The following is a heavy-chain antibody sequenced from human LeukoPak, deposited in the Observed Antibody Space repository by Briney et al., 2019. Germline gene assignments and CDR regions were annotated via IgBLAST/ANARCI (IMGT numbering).Heavy chain of an antibody. CDR2: IRSKAYGGTT. V-gene: IGHV3-49*04. Sequence: GGSLRLSCTASGFTFGDYAMSWVRQAPGKGLEWVGFIRSKAYGGTTEYAASVKGRFTISRDDSRSIAYLQMNSLKTEDTAVYYCTRGEDYYGMDVWGQGTTVTVSS. CDR1: GFTFGDYA. J-gene: IGHJ6*02. CDR3: TRGEDYYGMDV.